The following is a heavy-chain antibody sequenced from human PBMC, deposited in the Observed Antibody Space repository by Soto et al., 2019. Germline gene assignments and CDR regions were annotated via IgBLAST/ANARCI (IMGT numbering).Heavy chain of an antibody. CDR1: GDSVSSNSAA. D-gene: IGHD2-15*01. V-gene: IGHV6-1*01. CDR3: AREGIVVVVAATVSYFDY. J-gene: IGHJ4*02. Sequence: PSQTLSLTCAISGDSVSSNSAAWNWIRQSPSRGLEWLGRTYYRSKWYNDYAVSVKSRITINPDTSKNQFSLQLNSVTPEDTAVYYCAREGIVVVVAATVSYFDYWGQGTLVTVSS. CDR2: TYYRSKWYN.